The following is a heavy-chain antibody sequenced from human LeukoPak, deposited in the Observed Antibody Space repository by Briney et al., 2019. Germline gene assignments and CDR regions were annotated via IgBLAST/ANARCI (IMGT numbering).Heavy chain of an antibody. CDR3: ARHSGLRSPFDP. CDR1: GGSISSYY. D-gene: IGHD3-3*01. J-gene: IGHJ5*02. V-gene: IGHV4-39*01. Sequence: SETLSLTCTVSGGSISSYYWGWIRQPPGRDLEWIGSIYSSGNTYYNPSLESRVTISVDTSKNQLSLKLTSATAADTSVYYCARHSGLRSPFDPWGQGTLVTVSS. CDR2: IYSSGNT.